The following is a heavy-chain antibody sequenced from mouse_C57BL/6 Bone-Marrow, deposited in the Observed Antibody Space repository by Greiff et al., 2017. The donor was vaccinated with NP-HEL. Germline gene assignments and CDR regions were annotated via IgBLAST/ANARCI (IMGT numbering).Heavy chain of an antibody. CDR2: IDPSDSET. J-gene: IGHJ4*01. Sequence: QVQLQQPGAELVRPGSSVKLSCKASGYTFTSYWMHWVKQRPIQGLEWIGNIDPSDSETHYNQKFKDKATLTVDKSSSTAYMQLSSLTSEDSAVYYCARAITTVVATRAMDYWGQGTSGTVAS. V-gene: IGHV1-52*01. D-gene: IGHD1-1*01. CDR3: ARAITTVVATRAMDY. CDR1: GYTFTSYW.